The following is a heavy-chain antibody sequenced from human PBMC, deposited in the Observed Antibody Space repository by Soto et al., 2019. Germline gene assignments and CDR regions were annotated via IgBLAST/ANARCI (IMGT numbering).Heavy chain of an antibody. J-gene: IGHJ4*02. CDR1: GYTFTSYG. D-gene: IGHD6-19*01. Sequence: ASVKVSCTASGYTFTSYGISWVRQAPGQGLEWMGWISAYNGNTNYAQKLQGRVTMTTDTSTSTAYMELRSLRSDDTAVYYCARGGAAIAVAGDFDYWGQGTLVTVSS. CDR3: ARGGAAIAVAGDFDY. CDR2: ISAYNGNT. V-gene: IGHV1-18*01.